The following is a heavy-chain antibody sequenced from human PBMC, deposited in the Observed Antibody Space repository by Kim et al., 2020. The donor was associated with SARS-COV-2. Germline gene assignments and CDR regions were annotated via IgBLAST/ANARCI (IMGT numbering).Heavy chain of an antibody. J-gene: IGHJ5*02. Sequence: SETLSLTCAVYGGSFSGYYWSWIRQPPGKGLEWIGEINHSGSTNYNPSLKSRVTISVDTSKNQFSLKLSSVTAADTAVYYCARGHCSSTSCLGRWFDPWGQGTLVTVSS. CDR2: INHSGST. CDR1: GGSFSGYY. V-gene: IGHV4-34*01. CDR3: ARGHCSSTSCLGRWFDP. D-gene: IGHD2-2*01.